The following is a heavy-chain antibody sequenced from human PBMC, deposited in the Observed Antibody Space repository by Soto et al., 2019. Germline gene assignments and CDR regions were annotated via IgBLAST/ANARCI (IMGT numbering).Heavy chain of an antibody. J-gene: IGHJ6*02. CDR2: IYYSGST. CDR3: AGPGYSSSWYLGMDV. CDR1: GGSISSYY. V-gene: IGHV4-59*01. D-gene: IGHD6-13*01. Sequence: QVQLQESGPGLVKPSETLSLTCTVSGGSISSYYWSWIRQPPGKGLEWIGYIYYSGSTNSNPSLKSRVTISVDTSKNQCSLKLSSVTAADTAVYYCAGPGYSSSWYLGMDVWGQGTTVTVSS.